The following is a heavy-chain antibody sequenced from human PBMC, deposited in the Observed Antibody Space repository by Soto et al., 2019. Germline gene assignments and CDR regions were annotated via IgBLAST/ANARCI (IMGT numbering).Heavy chain of an antibody. J-gene: IGHJ6*02. V-gene: IGHV3-21*01. CDR3: ARSSGGSGKLWNYYGMDV. D-gene: IGHD3-10*01. CDR1: GFTFSSYS. CDR2: ISSGSSYI. Sequence: VQLVESGGGLVKPGGSLRLSCAASGFTFSSYSMNWVRQAPGKGLEWVSSISSGSSYIYYADSVKGRFTISRDNAKKSLYLQMNSLRAEDTAVYHCARSSGGSGKLWNYYGMDVWGQGTTVTVSS.